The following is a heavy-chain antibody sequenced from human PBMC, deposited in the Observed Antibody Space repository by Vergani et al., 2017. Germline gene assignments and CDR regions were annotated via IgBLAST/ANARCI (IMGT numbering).Heavy chain of an antibody. Sequence: QVQLVQSGAEVKKPGASVKVSCKASGYTFTGYYIHWVRQAPGQGLEWMGWINPNSGGTNYAQKFQGRVTMTRDTPISTAYMELSRLRSDDTAVYYCARVLVRGVNVIDYWGQGTLVTVSS. J-gene: IGHJ4*02. CDR2: INPNSGGT. CDR3: ARVLVRGVNVIDY. CDR1: GYTFTGYY. D-gene: IGHD3-10*01. V-gene: IGHV1-2*02.